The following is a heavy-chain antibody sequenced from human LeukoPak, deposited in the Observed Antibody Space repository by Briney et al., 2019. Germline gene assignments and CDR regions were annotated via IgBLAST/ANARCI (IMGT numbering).Heavy chain of an antibody. CDR3: ARKQNYYFDY. J-gene: IGHJ4*02. Sequence: SETLSLTCAVYGGSFSGYYWSWIRQPPGKGLEWIREINHSGSTNYNPSLKSRVTISVDTSKNQFSLKLSSVTAADTAVYYCARKQNYYFDYWGQGTLVAVSS. CDR1: GGSFSGYY. CDR2: INHSGST. D-gene: IGHD1-7*01. V-gene: IGHV4-34*01.